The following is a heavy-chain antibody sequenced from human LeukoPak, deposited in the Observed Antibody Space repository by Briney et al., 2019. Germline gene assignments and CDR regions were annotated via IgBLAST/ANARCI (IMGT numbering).Heavy chain of an antibody. Sequence: SVKVSCKASGGTFSSYAISWVRQAPGQGLEWMGGIIPIFGTANYAQKFQGRVTITADESTGTAYMELSSLRSEDTAVYYCASSTVVRDRTEYFQHWGQGTLVTVSS. CDR3: ASSTVVRDRTEYFQH. CDR2: IIPIFGTA. V-gene: IGHV1-69*13. D-gene: IGHD4-23*01. CDR1: GGTFSSYA. J-gene: IGHJ1*01.